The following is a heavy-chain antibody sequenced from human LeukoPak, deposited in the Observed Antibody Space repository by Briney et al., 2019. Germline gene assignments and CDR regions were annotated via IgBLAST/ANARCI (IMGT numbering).Heavy chain of an antibody. CDR1: GGSISSSSYY. J-gene: IGHJ4*02. Sequence: SETLSLTCTVSGGSISSSSYYWGWIRQPPGKGLEWIGSIYYSGSTYYNPSLKSRVTISVDTSKNQFSLKLSSVTAADTAVYYCAREYGDYTPFDYWGQGTLVTVSS. CDR2: IYYSGST. V-gene: IGHV4-39*02. CDR3: AREYGDYTPFDY. D-gene: IGHD4-17*01.